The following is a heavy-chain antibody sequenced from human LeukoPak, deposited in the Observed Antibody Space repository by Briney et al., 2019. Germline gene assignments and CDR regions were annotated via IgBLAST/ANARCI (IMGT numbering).Heavy chain of an antibody. V-gene: IGHV3-30-3*01. J-gene: IGHJ4*02. Sequence: GGSLRLSCAASHFTFTSSWMSWVRQAPGKGLEWVAVISYDGSNKYYADSVKGRYTISRDNSKNTLYLQMNSLRAEDTAVYYCARDRGSRAFDYWGQGTLVTVSS. CDR3: ARDRGSRAFDY. CDR1: HFTFTSSW. D-gene: IGHD6-13*01. CDR2: ISYDGSNK.